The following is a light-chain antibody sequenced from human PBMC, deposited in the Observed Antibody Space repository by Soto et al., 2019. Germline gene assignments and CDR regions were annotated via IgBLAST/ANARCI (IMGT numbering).Light chain of an antibody. CDR3: QQSYSTPRT. V-gene: IGKV1-39*01. CDR1: QSVNNN. J-gene: IGKJ1*01. CDR2: AAS. Sequence: TQSPASLSVSPGERATLSCRASQSVNNNLAWYQQKPGKAPKLLIYAASSLQSGVPSRFSGSGSGTDFTLTISSLQPEDFATYYCQQSYSTPRTFGQGTKVEIK.